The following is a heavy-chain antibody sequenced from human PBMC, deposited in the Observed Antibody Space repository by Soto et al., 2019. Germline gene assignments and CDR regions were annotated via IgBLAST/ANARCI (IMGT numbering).Heavy chain of an antibody. J-gene: IGHJ4*02. CDR2: LTSTGGRT. V-gene: IGHV3-23*01. CDR3: AKMGFCSPDNCPDY. Sequence: PGGSLRLSCAASGFTLSTYAMTWVRQPPGKGLEWVSSLTSTGGRTYYANSVGGRFTISRDDSKNTLYLHLNSLRADDTAVYYCAKMGFCSPDNCPDYWGPGILVTVSS. CDR1: GFTLSTYA. D-gene: IGHD1-20*01.